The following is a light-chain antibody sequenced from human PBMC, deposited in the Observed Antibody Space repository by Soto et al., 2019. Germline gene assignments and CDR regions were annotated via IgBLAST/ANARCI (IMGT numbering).Light chain of an antibody. CDR1: SSNIGSNT. CDR3: AAWDDSLNAYV. Sequence: QSVLTQPPSASGTPGQRVIISCSGSSSNIGSNTVNWYQQLPGTAPNLLIYSNNQRPSGVPDRFSGSKSGTSASLAISGLQSEDEADYYCAAWDDSLNAYVFGTGTKVTVL. J-gene: IGLJ1*01. V-gene: IGLV1-44*01. CDR2: SNN.